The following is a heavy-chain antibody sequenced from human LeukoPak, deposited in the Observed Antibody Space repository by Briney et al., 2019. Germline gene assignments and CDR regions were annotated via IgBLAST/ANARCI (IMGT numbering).Heavy chain of an antibody. J-gene: IGHJ6*03. CDR2: ISSSSSYI. CDR1: GFTFSRYS. CDR3: AKGSKAVLFTRDHYMDV. V-gene: IGHV3-21*01. D-gene: IGHD6-19*01. Sequence: GGSLRLSCAASGFTFSRYSMNCVRQAPGPGLEWVSSISSSSSYIYYADSVRGRFTISRDNSKNTLYLQMNSLRAEDTAVYFCAKGSKAVLFTRDHYMDVWGKGTTVTISS.